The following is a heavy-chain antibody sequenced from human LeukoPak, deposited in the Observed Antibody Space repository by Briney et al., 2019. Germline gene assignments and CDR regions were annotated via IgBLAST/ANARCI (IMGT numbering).Heavy chain of an antibody. CDR3: ARLMALIWFGESADAFDI. D-gene: IGHD3-10*01. Sequence: AASVKVSCKASGYTFTGYYMHWVRQAPGQGLEWMGWINPNSGGTNYAQKFQGRVTMTRDTSISTAYMKLSRLRSDDTAVYYCARLMALIWFGESADAFDIWGQGTMVTVSS. CDR1: GYTFTGYY. CDR2: INPNSGGT. V-gene: IGHV1-2*02. J-gene: IGHJ3*02.